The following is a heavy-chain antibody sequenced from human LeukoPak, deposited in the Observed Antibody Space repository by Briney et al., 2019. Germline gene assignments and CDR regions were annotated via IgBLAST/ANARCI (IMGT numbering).Heavy chain of an antibody. V-gene: IGHV3-30-3*01. Sequence: PGGSLRLSCAASGFTFSSYAMHWVRQAPGKGLEWVAVISYDGSNKYYADSVKGRFTISRDNSKNTLYLQMNSLRAEDTAVHYCAREGLITMVRAPAFDIWGQGTMVTVSS. J-gene: IGHJ3*02. D-gene: IGHD3-10*01. CDR1: GFTFSSYA. CDR3: AREGLITMVRAPAFDI. CDR2: ISYDGSNK.